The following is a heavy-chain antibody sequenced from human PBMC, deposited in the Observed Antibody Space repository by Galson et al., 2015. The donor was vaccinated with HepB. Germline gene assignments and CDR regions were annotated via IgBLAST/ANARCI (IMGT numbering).Heavy chain of an antibody. CDR3: AKMMLAVAGTEYFQH. CDR1: GFTFSSYA. D-gene: IGHD6-19*01. V-gene: IGHV3-23*01. CDR2: ISGSGGST. J-gene: IGHJ1*01. Sequence: SLRLSCAASGFTFSSYAMSWVRQAPGKGLEWVSAISGSGGSTYYADSVKGRFTISGDNSKNTLYLQMNSLRAEDTAVYYCAKMMLAVAGTEYFQHWGQGTLVTVSS.